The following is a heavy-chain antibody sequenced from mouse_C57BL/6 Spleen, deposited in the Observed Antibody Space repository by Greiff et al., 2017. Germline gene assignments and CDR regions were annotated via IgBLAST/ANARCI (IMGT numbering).Heavy chain of an antibody. J-gene: IGHJ1*03. Sequence: ESGPGLVKPSQSLSLTCSVTGYSITSGYYWNWIRQFPGNKLEWMGYISYDGSNNYNPSLKNRISLTRDTSKNQFFLKLNSVTTEETATYYCARGTGGYWYFDVWGTGTTVTVSS. V-gene: IGHV3-6*01. CDR1: GYSITSGYY. CDR3: ARGTGGYWYFDV. D-gene: IGHD1-1*01. CDR2: ISYDGSN.